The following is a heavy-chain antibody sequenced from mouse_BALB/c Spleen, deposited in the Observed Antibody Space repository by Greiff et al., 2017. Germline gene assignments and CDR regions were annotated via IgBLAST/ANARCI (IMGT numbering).Heavy chain of an antibody. J-gene: IGHJ3*01. CDR3: ARHEITTATWFAY. CDR1: GFTFSSYG. V-gene: IGHV5-6*01. Sequence: DVHLVESGGDLVKPGGSLKLSCAASGFTFSSYGMSWVRQTPDKRLEWVATISSGGSYTYYPDSVKGRFTISRDNTKNTLYLQMSSLKSEDTAMYYCARHEITTATWFAYWGQGTLVTVSA. CDR2: ISSGGSYT. D-gene: IGHD1-2*01.